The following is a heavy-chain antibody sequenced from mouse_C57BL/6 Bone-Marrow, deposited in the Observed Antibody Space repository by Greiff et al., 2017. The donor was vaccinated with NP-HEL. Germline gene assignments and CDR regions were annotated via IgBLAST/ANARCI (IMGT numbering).Heavy chain of an antibody. CDR2: IDPEDGDT. D-gene: IGHD1-1*01. V-gene: IGHV14-1*01. CDR3: TTGPYYYGSSYDWYFDV. CDR1: GFNIKDYY. J-gene: IGHJ1*03. Sequence: EVQLQQSGAELVRPGASVKLSCTASGFNIKDYYMHWVKQRPEQGLEWIGRIDPEDGDTEYAPKFRGKATMTADTSSNTAYLQRSSLTSEDTAVYYCTTGPYYYGSSYDWYFDVWGTGTTVTVSS.